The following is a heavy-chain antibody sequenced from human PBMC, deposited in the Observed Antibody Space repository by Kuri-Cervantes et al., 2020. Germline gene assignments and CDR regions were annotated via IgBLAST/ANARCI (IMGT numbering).Heavy chain of an antibody. CDR3: ARDQVAGYSSGWSLDY. CDR2: IYYSGST. J-gene: IGHJ4*02. D-gene: IGHD6-19*01. Sequence: GSLRLSCTVSGGPISSSSYYWGWIRQPPGKGLEWIGSIYYSGSTYYNPSLKSRVTISVDTSKNQFSLKLSSVTAADTAVYYCARDQVAGYSSGWSLDYWGQGTLVTVSS. CDR1: GGPISSSSYY. V-gene: IGHV4-39*02.